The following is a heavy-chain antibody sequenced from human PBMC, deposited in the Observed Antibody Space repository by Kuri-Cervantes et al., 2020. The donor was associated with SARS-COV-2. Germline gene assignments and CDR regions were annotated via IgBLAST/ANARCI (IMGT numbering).Heavy chain of an antibody. V-gene: IGHV4-38-2*01. CDR3: AIAWSTFDY. J-gene: IGHJ4*02. CDR2: IYHSGST. D-gene: IGHD2-15*01. CDR1: GYSISGGYY. Sequence: ESLKISCAVSGYSISGGYYWGWIRQPPGKGLEWIGSIYHSGSTYYNPSLKSRVTISVDSSKNQFSLKLSSVTAADTAVYYCAIAWSTFDYWGQGTLVTVSS.